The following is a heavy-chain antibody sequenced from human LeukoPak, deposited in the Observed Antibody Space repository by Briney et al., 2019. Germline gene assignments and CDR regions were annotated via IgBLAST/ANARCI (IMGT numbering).Heavy chain of an antibody. CDR3: ARERYSNYEANAFDI. CDR2: ISAYNSYT. V-gene: IGHV1-18*01. Sequence: ASVKVSCKASGYTLTSYGLSRVRQAPGLGLEWRASISAYNSYTNYAQNVQGRVTLTTDTSTSTAYMELRSLRSDDTALYYCARERYSNYEANAFDIWGQGTMVTVSS. D-gene: IGHD4-11*01. J-gene: IGHJ3*02. CDR1: GYTLTSYG.